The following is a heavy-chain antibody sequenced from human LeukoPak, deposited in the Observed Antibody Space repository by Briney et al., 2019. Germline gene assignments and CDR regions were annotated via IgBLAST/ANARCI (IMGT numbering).Heavy chain of an antibody. J-gene: IGHJ4*02. CDR3: ARDQSGYGVY. Sequence: SETLSLTCTVSGGSISSSSYYWGWIRQPPGKGLEWIGSIYYSGSTYYNPSLKSRVTISVDTSKNQFSLKLSSVTAADTAVYYCARDQSGYGVYWGQGTLVTVSS. V-gene: IGHV4-39*07. D-gene: IGHD5-12*01. CDR1: GGSISSSSYY. CDR2: IYYSGST.